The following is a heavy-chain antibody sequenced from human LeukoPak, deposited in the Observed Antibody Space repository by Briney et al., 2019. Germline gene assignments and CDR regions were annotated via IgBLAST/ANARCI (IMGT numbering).Heavy chain of an antibody. D-gene: IGHD1-26*01. V-gene: IGHV3-30*02. CDR3: AEDVVGATNIDY. CDR2: IRYDGSNR. CDR1: GFTFSNYG. Sequence: AGGSLRLSCAASGFTFSNYGIHSVRQAPGKGLGWVAFIRYDGSNRYYADSVKGRFTISRDNSKNTLYLQMNSLRVEDTAMYYCAEDVVGATNIDYWGQGTLVTVSS. J-gene: IGHJ4*02.